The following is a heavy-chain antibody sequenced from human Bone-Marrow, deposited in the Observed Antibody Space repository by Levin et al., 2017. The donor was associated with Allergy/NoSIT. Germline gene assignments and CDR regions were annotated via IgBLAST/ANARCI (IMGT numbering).Heavy chain of an antibody. V-gene: IGHV3-66*04. CDR3: ARLRSAHYGDC. Sequence: AGGSLRLSCAASGFAVSGNYMTWVRQTPGRGLEYVSVIFSDTGTYYPDSVQGRFTISRDKSKNTLYLQMNSLTVDDTAVYFCARLRSAHYGDCWGQGALVTVSS. J-gene: IGHJ4*02. CDR2: IFSDTGT. D-gene: IGHD3-10*01. CDR1: GFAVSGNY.